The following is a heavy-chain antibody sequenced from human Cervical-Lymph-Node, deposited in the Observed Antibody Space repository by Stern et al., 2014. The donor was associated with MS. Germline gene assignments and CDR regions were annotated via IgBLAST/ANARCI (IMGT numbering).Heavy chain of an antibody. CDR1: GFTFSTYG. CDR2: IGSSSSTI. Sequence: EVQLVESGGGLVQPGGSPRLSCVASGFTFSTYGMNWVRQAPGKGLEWLSYIGSSSSTIYYADSVKGRFTISRDNAKNSLYLQMNSLRAEDTAVYYCARLRYGDYCAFDIWGQGTMVTVSS. V-gene: IGHV3-48*01. D-gene: IGHD4-17*01. CDR3: ARLRYGDYCAFDI. J-gene: IGHJ3*02.